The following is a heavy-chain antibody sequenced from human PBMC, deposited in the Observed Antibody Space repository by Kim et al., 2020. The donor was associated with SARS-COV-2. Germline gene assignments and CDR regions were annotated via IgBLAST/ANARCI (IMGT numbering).Heavy chain of an antibody. J-gene: IGHJ4*02. Sequence: NDNTKYSQKFQGRFTITRDTSANTAYMELSNLRSEDTAVYYCATPDQGDYWGQGTLVTVSS. CDR3: ATPDQGDY. V-gene: IGHV1-3*01. D-gene: IGHD2-2*01. CDR2: NDNT.